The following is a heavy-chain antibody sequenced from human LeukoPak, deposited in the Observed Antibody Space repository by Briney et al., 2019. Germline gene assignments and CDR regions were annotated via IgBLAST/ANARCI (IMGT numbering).Heavy chain of an antibody. D-gene: IGHD5-24*01. CDR2: ISWNSGSI. J-gene: IGHJ4*02. Sequence: GGSLRLSCAASGFTFDDYAMHWVRQAPGKGLEWVSGISWNSGSIGYADSVKGRFTISRDNAKNSLYLQMNSLRAEDTAVYYCASMGDGYNYGVRDDYWGQGTLVTVSS. V-gene: IGHV3-9*01. CDR1: GFTFDDYA. CDR3: ASMGDGYNYGVRDDY.